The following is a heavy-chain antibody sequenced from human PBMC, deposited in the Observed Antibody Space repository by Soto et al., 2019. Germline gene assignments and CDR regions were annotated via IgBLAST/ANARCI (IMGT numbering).Heavy chain of an antibody. Sequence: GESLKISCTTSGYSFTNYWIGWVRQMAGKGLEWVGIIYPGNSGSNTIYSPSFQGQVTISADKSISTAYLQWSSLKASDTAMYYCARVRDSTAAFDNWGQGILVTASS. CDR1: GYSFTNYW. V-gene: IGHV5-51*01. J-gene: IGHJ4*02. D-gene: IGHD2-8*02. CDR3: ARVRDSTAAFDN. CDR2: IYPGNSGSNT.